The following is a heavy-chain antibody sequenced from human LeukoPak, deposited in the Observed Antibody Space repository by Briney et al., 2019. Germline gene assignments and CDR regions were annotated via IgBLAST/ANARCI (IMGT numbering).Heavy chain of an antibody. D-gene: IGHD6-13*01. J-gene: IGHJ3*02. CDR1: GGSISSSNW. V-gene: IGHV4-4*02. Sequence: PSETLSLTCIVSGGSISSSNWWNWVRQPPREGLEWIGEIYHNGSTNYNPSLKSPVTISLDKSNNQFSLKLNSLTAADTALYYCARGITVTGTRIDDAFDIWGQGTMVTVSS. CDR2: IYHNGST. CDR3: ARGITVTGTRIDDAFDI.